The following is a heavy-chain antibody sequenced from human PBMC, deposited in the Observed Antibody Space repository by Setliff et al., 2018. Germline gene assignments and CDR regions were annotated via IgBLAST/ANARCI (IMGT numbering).Heavy chain of an antibody. CDR3: ALTTLSLCSGGNCPNALDI. V-gene: IGHV1-18*01. CDR1: GYILTSSG. J-gene: IGHJ3*02. D-gene: IGHD2-15*01. Sequence: ASVKVSCKASGYILTSSGITWVRQAPGQGLEWMGWISGFNGVTNYAQTFQGRITMATDTSTKMAHMELSSLRSDDTAAYFCALTTLSLCSGGNCPNALDIWGQGTMVTVSS. CDR2: ISGFNGVT.